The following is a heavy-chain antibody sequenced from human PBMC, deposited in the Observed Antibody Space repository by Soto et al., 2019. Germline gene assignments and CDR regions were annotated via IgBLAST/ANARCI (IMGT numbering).Heavy chain of an antibody. Sequence: EVQLVESGGXXVQPGGSLRVSCAASGFTFGSYWMNWVRQAPGKGLVWVSRIDSDGSSTTYADSVKGRFTTSRDNAKNTLYLQMSSLRVEDTAVYYCARGRPYGMDVWGQGTTVTVSS. CDR1: GFTFGSYW. V-gene: IGHV3-74*01. CDR3: ARGRPYGMDV. CDR2: IDSDGSST. J-gene: IGHJ6*02.